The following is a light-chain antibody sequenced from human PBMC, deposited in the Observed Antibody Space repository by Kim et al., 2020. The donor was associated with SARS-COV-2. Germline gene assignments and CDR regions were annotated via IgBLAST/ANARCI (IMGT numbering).Light chain of an antibody. Sequence: SYELTQPPSVSVSPGQTARITCSGDALPKQYAYWYQQKPGQDPVLVIYKDSERPSGIPERFSGSSSGTTVTLTISGVQAEDEADYYCQSADSSGTYWVFGGGTQLTVL. CDR3: QSADSSGTYWV. J-gene: IGLJ3*02. V-gene: IGLV3-25*03. CDR2: KDS. CDR1: ALPKQY.